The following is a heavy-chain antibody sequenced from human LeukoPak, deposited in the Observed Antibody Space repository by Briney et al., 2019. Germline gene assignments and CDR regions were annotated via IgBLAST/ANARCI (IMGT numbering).Heavy chain of an antibody. CDR1: GFTFSSYW. CDR2: INSGGSST. D-gene: IGHD2-2*01. J-gene: IGHJ6*02. CDR3: ARGYCSSTSCYAYYYYGMDV. V-gene: IGHV3-74*01. Sequence: GGILRLSCAASGFTFSSYWMHWVRQAPGKGLVWVSRINSGGSSTSYADSVKGRFTISRDNAKNTLYLQMNSLRAEDTAVYYCARGYCSSTSCYAYYYYGMDVWGQGTTVTVSS.